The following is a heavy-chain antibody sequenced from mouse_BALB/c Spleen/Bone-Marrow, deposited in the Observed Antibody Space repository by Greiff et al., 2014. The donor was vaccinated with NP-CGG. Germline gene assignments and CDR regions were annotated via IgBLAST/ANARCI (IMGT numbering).Heavy chain of an antibody. CDR3: AKRGGLGPYWYFDV. V-gene: IGHV2-6-5*01. CDR1: GFSLTDYG. J-gene: IGHJ1*01. D-gene: IGHD4-1*01. CDR2: IWGGGST. Sequence: VQLQQSGPGLVAPSQSLSITCTVSGFSLTDYGVSWIRQPPGKGLEWLGVIWGGGSTYYNSALKSRMSIINDNSKSQVVLKRNRRQTDDTAMDYCAKRGGLGPYWYFDVWGAGTTVTVSS.